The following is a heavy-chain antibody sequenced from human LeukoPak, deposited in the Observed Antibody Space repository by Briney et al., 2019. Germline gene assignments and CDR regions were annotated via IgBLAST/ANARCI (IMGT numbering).Heavy chain of an antibody. D-gene: IGHD3-22*01. CDR3: AKPSRASGVVVFFDN. J-gene: IGHJ4*02. V-gene: IGHV3-21*01. Sequence: GGSLRLSCAASRFTFSSYSMNWVRQAPGKGLEWVSSISSSGSYIYYADSVKGRFTISRDTSKNTLFLQLNSLKLEDTAVYYCAKPSRASGVVVFFDNWGQGTLVTVSS. CDR1: RFTFSSYS. CDR2: ISSSGSYI.